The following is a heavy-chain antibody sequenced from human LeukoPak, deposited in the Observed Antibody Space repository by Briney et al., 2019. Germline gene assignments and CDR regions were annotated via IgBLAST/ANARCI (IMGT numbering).Heavy chain of an antibody. Sequence: DSGATLVHPSQTLMLTCSFSGVSLSTSGVGGGCIRQPPGKGLEWLALIYWDDGQLYSPYMKSRLTITKDTSKNQVVLTMTNMDPVDTATYYCAHLIDSGSARYYFDYWGQGILVTVSS. D-gene: IGHD2-15*01. J-gene: IGHJ4*02. CDR3: AHLIDSGSARYYFDY. CDR2: IYWDDGQ. CDR1: GVSLSTSGVG. V-gene: IGHV2-5*02.